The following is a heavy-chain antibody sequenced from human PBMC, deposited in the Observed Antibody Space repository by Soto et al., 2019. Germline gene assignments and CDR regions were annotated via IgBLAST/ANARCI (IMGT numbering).Heavy chain of an antibody. CDR3: AKVRTSSWHYYGMDV. CDR1: GFTFSSYG. D-gene: IGHD6-13*01. Sequence: GGSLRLSCAASGFTFSSYGMHWVRQAPGKGLEWVSIIWYDGSNKYYADSVKGRFTISRDNSKNTLFLQMNSLRAEDTAVYYCAKVRTSSWHYYGMDVWGQGTTVTVSS. J-gene: IGHJ6*02. V-gene: IGHV3-33*06. CDR2: IWYDGSNK.